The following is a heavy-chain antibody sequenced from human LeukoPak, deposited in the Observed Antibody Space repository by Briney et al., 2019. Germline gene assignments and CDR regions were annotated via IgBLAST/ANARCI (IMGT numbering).Heavy chain of an antibody. CDR1: GFNFKNAW. V-gene: IGHV3-7*01. J-gene: IGHJ6*02. CDR2: IDQDEGKK. CDR3: ARGNAMDV. Sequence: GGSLRLSCEASGFNFKNAWMNWVRQAPGKGLEWVANIDQDEGKKYYVDSVKGRFTISRDNAQNSLYLQMNSLRVEDTAVYYCARGNAMDVWGQGTTVTVSS.